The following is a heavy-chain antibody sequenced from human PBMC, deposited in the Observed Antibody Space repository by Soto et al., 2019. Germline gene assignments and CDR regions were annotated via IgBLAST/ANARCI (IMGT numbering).Heavy chain of an antibody. CDR3: AKGSSITIFGVVSAPDY. CDR1: GFTFSSYA. D-gene: IGHD3-3*01. V-gene: IGHV3-23*01. CDR2: ISGSGGST. Sequence: LRLSCAASGFTFSSYAMSWVRQAPGKGLEWVSAISGSGGSTYYADSVKGRFTISRDNSKNTLYLQMNSLRAEDTAVYYCAKGSSITIFGVVSAPDYWGQGTLVTVSS. J-gene: IGHJ4*02.